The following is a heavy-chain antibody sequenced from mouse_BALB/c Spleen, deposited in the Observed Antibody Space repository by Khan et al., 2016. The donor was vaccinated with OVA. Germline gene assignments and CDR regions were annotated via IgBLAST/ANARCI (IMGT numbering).Heavy chain of an antibody. CDR2: INTYTGEP. CDR3: ARVGYAGTMDS. J-gene: IGHJ4*01. D-gene: IGHD2-14*01. Sequence: QIQLVQSGPELKKPGEPVKISCMASGYTFTKNGMNWAKQAPGQGLKWMGWINTYTGEPTYAADFKGRFAFSLETSASTAYLQINNLKNEDTATYFCARVGYAGTMDSWGQGTSVTVSP. CDR1: GYTFTKNG. V-gene: IGHV9-3-1*01.